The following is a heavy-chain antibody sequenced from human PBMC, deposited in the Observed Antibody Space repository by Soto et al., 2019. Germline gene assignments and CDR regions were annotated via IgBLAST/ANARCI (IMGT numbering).Heavy chain of an antibody. V-gene: IGHV1-69*04. CDR2: IIPILGIA. CDR3: ARDSRGYCSSTSCYYYYGMDV. Sequence: ASVKVSCKASGGTFSSYAISWVRQAPGQGLEWMGRIIPILGIANYAQKFQGRVTITADKSTSTAYMELSSLRSEDTAVYYCARDSRGYCSSTSCYYYYGMDVWGQGTTVTVSS. D-gene: IGHD2-2*01. CDR1: GGTFSSYA. J-gene: IGHJ6*02.